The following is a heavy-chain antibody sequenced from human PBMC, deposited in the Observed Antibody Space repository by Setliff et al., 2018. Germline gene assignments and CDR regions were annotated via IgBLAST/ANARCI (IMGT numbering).Heavy chain of an antibody. CDR2: IYHSGSI. Sequence: SETLSLTCTVSGGSISSSNWWTWVRQPPGKGLEWIGEIYHSGSINYNPSLKSRVTISLDTSKNQFSLSLTSVTAADTAVYYCARGRNIAARLLDSWGQGTLVTVSS. D-gene: IGHD6-6*01. CDR3: ARGRNIAARLLDS. V-gene: IGHV4-4*02. CDR1: GGSISSSNW. J-gene: IGHJ4*02.